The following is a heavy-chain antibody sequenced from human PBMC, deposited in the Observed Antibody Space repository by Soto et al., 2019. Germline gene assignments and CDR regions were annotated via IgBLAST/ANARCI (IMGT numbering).Heavy chain of an antibody. CDR1: GGSISSGGYY. Sequence: SETLSLTCTVSGGSISSGGYYWSWIRQHPGKGLEWIGYIYYSGSTYYNPSLKSRVTISVDTSKNQFSLKLSSVTAADTAVYYCARDDTTSHAFDIWGQGTMVTVSS. V-gene: IGHV4-31*03. J-gene: IGHJ3*02. CDR2: IYYSGST. CDR3: ARDDTTSHAFDI. D-gene: IGHD1-1*01.